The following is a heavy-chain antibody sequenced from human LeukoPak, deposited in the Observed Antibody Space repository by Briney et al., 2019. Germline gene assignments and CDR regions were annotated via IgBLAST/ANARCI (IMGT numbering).Heavy chain of an antibody. CDR2: IYTSGST. D-gene: IGHD3-9*01. V-gene: IGHV4-4*07. CDR1: GGSLSSYY. J-gene: IGHJ4*02. CDR3: ARATYDILTGYYHDFDY. Sequence: SETPSLTRTVSGGSLSSYYWGWIPEPAREGLEGIWRIYTSGSTNYNPSLKSRVTMSVDTSKNQFSLKLSSVTAADTAVYYCARATYDILTGYYHDFDYWGQGTLVTVSS.